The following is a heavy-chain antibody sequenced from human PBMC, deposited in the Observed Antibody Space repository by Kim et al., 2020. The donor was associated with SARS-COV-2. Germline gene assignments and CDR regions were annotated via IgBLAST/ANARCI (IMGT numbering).Heavy chain of an antibody. J-gene: IGHJ5*02. Sequence: SETLSLTCSVSGDSLSGSYWTWIRHSPAKGLEWIGSVYETVTAYYDPSLKSRVIISTDMSKNHFSLDLRFVTVEDTALYYCVRGFPRFDPWGQGTLVTVS. CDR1: GDSLSGSY. CDR3: VRGFPRFDP. V-gene: IGHV4-59*01. CDR2: VYETVTA.